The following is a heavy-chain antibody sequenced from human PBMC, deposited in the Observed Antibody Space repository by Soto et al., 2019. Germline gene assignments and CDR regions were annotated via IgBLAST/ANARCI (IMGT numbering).Heavy chain of an antibody. V-gene: IGHV3-48*03. CDR3: VRRGYSYGYDY. CDR1: GFTFSSYE. J-gene: IGHJ4*02. CDR2: ISSSGSTI. D-gene: IGHD5-18*01. Sequence: GGSLRLSCAASGFTFSSYEMNWVRQAPGKGLEWVSYISSSGSTIYYADSVKGRFTISRDNAKNSLYLQMNSLRAEDTAVYYCVRRGYSYGYDYWGQGTLVTVSS.